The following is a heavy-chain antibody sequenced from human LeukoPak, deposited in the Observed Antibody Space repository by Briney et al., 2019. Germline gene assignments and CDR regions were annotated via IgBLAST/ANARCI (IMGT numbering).Heavy chain of an antibody. J-gene: IGHJ4*02. V-gene: IGHV1-2*02. D-gene: IGHD2-21*02. Sequence: ASVKVSCKASGYTFTGYYMHWVRQAPGQGLEWMGWINPNSGGTNYAQKFQGRVTMTRDTSISTAYMELSRLRSDDTAVYYCARGPGVVAYCGGDCSTYYFDYWGQGTLVTVSS. CDR3: ARGPGVVAYCGGDCSTYYFDY. CDR2: INPNSGGT. CDR1: GYTFTGYY.